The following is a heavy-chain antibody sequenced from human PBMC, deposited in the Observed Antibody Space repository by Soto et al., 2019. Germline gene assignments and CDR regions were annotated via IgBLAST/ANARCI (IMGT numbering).Heavy chain of an antibody. CDR1: GGTFSSYA. J-gene: IGHJ4*02. CDR2: IIPIFGTA. CDR3: ARASDFWSGSKYYFDY. D-gene: IGHD3-3*01. Sequence: QVQLVQSGAEVKKPGSSVKVSCKASGGTFSSYAISWVRQAPGQGLEWMGGIIPIFGTANYAQKFQGRVTITADKSTSTACMELSSLRSEDTAVYYCARASDFWSGSKYYFDYWGQGTLVTVSS. V-gene: IGHV1-69*06.